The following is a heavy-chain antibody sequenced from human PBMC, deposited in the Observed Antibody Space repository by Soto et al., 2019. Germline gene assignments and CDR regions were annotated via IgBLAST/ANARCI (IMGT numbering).Heavy chain of an antibody. CDR3: ARERLGRFDP. D-gene: IGHD3-16*01. CDR1: GGSISSGGYY. V-gene: IGHV4-31*02. CDR2: VYYSGST. J-gene: IGHJ5*02. Sequence: PSETLSLTWTVSGGSISSGGYYWSWIRQPPGKGLEWIGYVYYSGSTNYSPSLKSRVTISVDTSKNQFSLTLSSVTAADTAVYYCARERLGRFDPWGQGTLVTVSS.